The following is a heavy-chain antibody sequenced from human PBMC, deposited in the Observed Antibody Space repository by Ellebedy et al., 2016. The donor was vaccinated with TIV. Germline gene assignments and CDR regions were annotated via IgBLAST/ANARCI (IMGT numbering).Heavy chain of an antibody. Sequence: GESLKISCAASGFTFSSYAMNWVRQAPGKGLEWVAGIGVSGATTYYADSVKGRFTISRDNSRNTMSLQMDSLRAEDTALYYCTSPAVGHTTGCCRYYFDYWGPGTLVTVSS. D-gene: IGHD3-10*01. CDR3: TSPAVGHTTGCCRYYFDY. V-gene: IGHV3-23*01. CDR2: IGVSGATT. J-gene: IGHJ4*02. CDR1: GFTFSSYA.